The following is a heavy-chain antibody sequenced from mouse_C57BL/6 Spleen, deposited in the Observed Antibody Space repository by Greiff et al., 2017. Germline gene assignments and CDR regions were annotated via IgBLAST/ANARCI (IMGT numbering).Heavy chain of an antibody. Sequence: VQLQQSGAELVRPGASVKLSCKASGYTFTDYYINWVKQRPGQGLEWIARIYPGSGNTYYNEKFKGKATLTAEKSSSTAYMQLSSLTSEDSAVYFCARDDDYDRGGFDYWGQGTTLTVSS. CDR3: ARDDDYDRGGFDY. CDR2: IYPGSGNT. CDR1: GYTFTDYY. J-gene: IGHJ2*01. D-gene: IGHD2-4*01. V-gene: IGHV1-76*01.